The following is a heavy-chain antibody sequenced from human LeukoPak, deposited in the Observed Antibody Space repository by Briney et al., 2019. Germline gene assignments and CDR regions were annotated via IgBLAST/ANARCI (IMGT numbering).Heavy chain of an antibody. D-gene: IGHD3-22*01. CDR2: IYTSGST. J-gene: IGHJ4*02. CDR3: ARGFGYSKLYFDY. CDR1: GGSISSGSYY. V-gene: IGHV4-61*02. Sequence: PSQTLSLTCIVSGGSISSGSYYWSWIRQPAGKGLEWIGRIYTSGSTNYNPSLKSRVTISVDTSKNQFSLKLSSVTAADTAVYYCARGFGYSKLYFDYWGQGTLVTVSS.